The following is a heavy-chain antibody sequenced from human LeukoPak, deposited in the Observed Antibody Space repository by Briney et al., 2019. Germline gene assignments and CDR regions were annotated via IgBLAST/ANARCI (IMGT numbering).Heavy chain of an antibody. CDR2: IYYTGST. V-gene: IGHV4-59*01. J-gene: IGHJ6*03. CDR3: ARFSAHQLRSGYYYYMDV. CDR1: GGSIRSYY. Sequence: PSETLSLTCTVSGGSIRSYYWSWVRQPPGKGPEYLCHIYYTGSTDYNPSLKSRVTMSLDTSKNQFSLKLSSVTAADTAVYSCARFSAHQLRSGYYYYMDVWGKGTTVTVSS. D-gene: IGHD2-2*01.